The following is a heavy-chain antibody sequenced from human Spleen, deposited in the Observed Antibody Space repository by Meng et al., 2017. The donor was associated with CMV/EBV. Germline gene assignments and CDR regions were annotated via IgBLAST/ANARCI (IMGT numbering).Heavy chain of an antibody. D-gene: IGHD2-2*01. CDR3: ARARKGCSSTSCLLKSSINYYYGMDV. J-gene: IGHJ6*02. CDR1: GYTLTELS. V-gene: IGHV1-24*01. Sequence: ASVKVSCKVSGYTLTELSRHWVRQAPGKGLEWMGGFDPEDGETIYAQKFQGRVTMTRDTSTSTVYMELSSLRSEDTAVYYCARARKGCSSTSCLLKSSINYYYGMDVWGQGTTVTVSS. CDR2: FDPEDGET.